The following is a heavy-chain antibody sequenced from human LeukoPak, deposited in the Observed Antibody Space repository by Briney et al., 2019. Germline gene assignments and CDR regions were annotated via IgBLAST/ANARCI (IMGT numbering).Heavy chain of an antibody. Sequence: ASVKVSWKASGGTFSSYAISWVRQAPGQGLDWMGGIIPIFGTANYAQKFQGRVTITADESTSTAYMELSSLRSEDTAVYYCARGSQSGYDSSGYYYVNWFDPWGQGTLVTVSS. CDR3: ARGSQSGYDSSGYYYVNWFDP. J-gene: IGHJ5*02. CDR1: GGTFSSYA. D-gene: IGHD3-22*01. CDR2: IIPIFGTA. V-gene: IGHV1-69*13.